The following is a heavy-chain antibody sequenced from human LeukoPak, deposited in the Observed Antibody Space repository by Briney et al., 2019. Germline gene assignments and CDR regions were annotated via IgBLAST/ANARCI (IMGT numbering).Heavy chain of an antibody. CDR3: ARSLNDILTGYYNGYYFDY. Sequence: GESLKISCQGSGYSFTSYWIGWVRQMPGKGLEWMGIIYPGDSDTRYSPSFQGQVTISADKSISTAYLQWSSLKASDTAMYYCARSLNDILTGYYNGYYFDYWGQGTLVTV. CDR1: GYSFTSYW. D-gene: IGHD3-9*01. V-gene: IGHV5-51*01. CDR2: IYPGDSDT. J-gene: IGHJ4*02.